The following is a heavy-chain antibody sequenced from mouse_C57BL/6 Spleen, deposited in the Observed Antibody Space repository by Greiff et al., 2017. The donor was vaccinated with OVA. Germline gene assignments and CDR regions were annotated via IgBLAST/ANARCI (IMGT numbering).Heavy chain of an antibody. D-gene: IGHD2-3*01. J-gene: IGHJ3*01. CDR3: ARVPYDGYYVSSAY. CDR1: GYTFTDYY. Sequence: EVQLQQSGPELVKPGASVKISCKASGYTFTDYYMNWVKQSHGKSLEWIGDINPNNGGTSYNQKFKGKATLTVDKSSSTAYMELRSLTSEDSAVYYCARVPYDGYYVSSAYWGEESLVTVSA. V-gene: IGHV1-26*01. CDR2: INPNNGGT.